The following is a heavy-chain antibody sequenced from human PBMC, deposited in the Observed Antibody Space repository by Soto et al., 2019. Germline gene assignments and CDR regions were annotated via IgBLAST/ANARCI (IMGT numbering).Heavy chain of an antibody. V-gene: IGHV3-23*01. Sequence: EVQLLESGGALVRPGGSLRLPVPAPGSTFSSFALSWARKPPGRGLGWVSAISGRGGSTYYADSVKGRFTISRDNSKNTLYLQMNSLRAEDTAVYYCAKDRNWDTLFSYGMDVWGQGTTVTVSS. CDR2: ISGRGGST. CDR1: GSTFSSFA. CDR3: AKDRNWDTLFSYGMDV. J-gene: IGHJ6*02. D-gene: IGHD1-1*01.